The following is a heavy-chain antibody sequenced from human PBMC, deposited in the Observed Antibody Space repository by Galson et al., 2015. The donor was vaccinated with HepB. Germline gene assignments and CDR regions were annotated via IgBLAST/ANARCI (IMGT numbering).Heavy chain of an antibody. D-gene: IGHD3-22*01. J-gene: IGHJ4*02. CDR2: IYTSGST. Sequence: ETLSLTCTVSGGSISSYYWSWIRQPAGKGLEWIGRIYTSGSTNYNPSLKSRVTMSVDTSKNQFSLKLSSVTAADTAVYYCARGDYYDSSGFDLDYWGQGTLVTVSS. V-gene: IGHV4-4*07. CDR3: ARGDYYDSSGFDLDY. CDR1: GGSISSYY.